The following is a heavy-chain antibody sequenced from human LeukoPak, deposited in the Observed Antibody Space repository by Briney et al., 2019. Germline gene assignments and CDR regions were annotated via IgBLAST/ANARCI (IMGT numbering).Heavy chain of an antibody. CDR3: ARDLHCGGDCYPLTY. V-gene: IGHV3-48*01. D-gene: IGHD2-21*01. J-gene: IGHJ4*02. CDR2: ISSTSRTI. Sequence: GGSLRLSCAASGFTFSGFGMNWVRQAPGRGLECLSYISSTSRTIYYADSVKGRFTISRDNAKNSLYLQMNGLRAEDTAVYYCARDLHCGGDCYPLTYWGQGTLVTVSS. CDR1: GFTFSGFG.